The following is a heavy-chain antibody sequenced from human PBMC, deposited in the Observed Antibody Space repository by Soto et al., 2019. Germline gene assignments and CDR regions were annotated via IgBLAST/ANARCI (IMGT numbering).Heavy chain of an antibody. D-gene: IGHD2-2*01. Sequence: QPGGSLRLSCAASGFTVSSKYMSWVRQAPGKGLEWVSLIQSGGPTYYADSVKGRFTISRDTSENALHLQMDSLRAEDTAVYYCARDPMPSDYWGQGTLVTVSS. CDR1: GFTVSSKY. V-gene: IGHV3-66*01. CDR2: IQSGGPT. CDR3: ARDPMPSDY. J-gene: IGHJ4*02.